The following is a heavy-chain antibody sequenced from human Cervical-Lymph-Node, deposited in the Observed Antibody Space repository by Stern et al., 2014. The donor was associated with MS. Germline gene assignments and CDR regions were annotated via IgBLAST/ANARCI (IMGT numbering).Heavy chain of an antibody. J-gene: IGHJ3*02. CDR2: SSAYNGNT. CDR3: ARGLLGSENAFDI. CDR1: GYTFTSYG. Sequence: VQLVESGAEVKKPGASVKGSCKASGYTFTSYGISWVRPAPGQGLERRGWSSAYNGNTNYAQRLEGRVTMTTDTSTSTAYMELRSLRSDDTAVYYCARGLLGSENAFDIWGQGTMVTVSS. V-gene: IGHV1-18*01. D-gene: IGHD2-15*01.